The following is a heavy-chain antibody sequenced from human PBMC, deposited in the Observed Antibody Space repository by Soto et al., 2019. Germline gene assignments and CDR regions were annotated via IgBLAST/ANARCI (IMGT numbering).Heavy chain of an antibody. CDR1: GFSLSTTGVG. V-gene: IGHV2-5*02. CDR2: IYWDDDK. D-gene: IGHD2-15*01. J-gene: IGHJ5*02. CDR3: ALRLCAYCFGRGRATDVDQ. Sequence: QITLKESGPTLVRPTQTLTLTCTFSGFSLSTTGVGVGWIRQPPGKAIEWLALIYWDDDKRYSPSLKSRITITKVTSKTEELLTSTNIDPADTATYYSALRLCAYCFGRGRATDVDQWGQGTLVTVSS.